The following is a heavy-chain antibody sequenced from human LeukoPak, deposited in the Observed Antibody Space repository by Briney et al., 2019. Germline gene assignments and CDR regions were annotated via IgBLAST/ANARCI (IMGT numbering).Heavy chain of an antibody. V-gene: IGHV4-34*01. Sequence: SETLSLACAVYGGSFSGYYWSWIRQPPEKGLDWIGEITRTGRINYNPALKGRVTMSLDTSKNQFSLELSSMTAADTAVYYCARVATLYYFDYWGQGTLVTVSS. CDR1: GGSFSGYY. J-gene: IGHJ4*02. CDR3: ARVATLYYFDY. CDR2: ITRTGRI.